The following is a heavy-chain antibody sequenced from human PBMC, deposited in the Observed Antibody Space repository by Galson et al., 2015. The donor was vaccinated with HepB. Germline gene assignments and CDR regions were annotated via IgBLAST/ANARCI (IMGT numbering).Heavy chain of an antibody. V-gene: IGHV3-48*02. CDR3: ARWRYYFDY. CDR2: ISSSSGTI. Sequence: SLRLSCAASGFTFNDYSMSWVRQAPGKGLEWLSYISSSSGTIYYADSVKGRFTISRDNAQSSLFLHMNSLRDEDTAVYYCARWRYYFDYWGQGTLVTVSS. J-gene: IGHJ4*02. CDR1: GFTFNDYS.